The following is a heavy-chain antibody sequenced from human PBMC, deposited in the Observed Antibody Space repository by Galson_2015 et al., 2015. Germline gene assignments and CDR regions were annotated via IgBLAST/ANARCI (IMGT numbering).Heavy chain of an antibody. Sequence: SCKASGYTFTTYAITWVRQAPGQGLEWVGWISAYNGNTNYALELQGRVTMTTDTSTRTAYMELRSLRSDDTAVYYCARGCYYDSSGADYCYGLDVWGQGTTVTVSS. CDR3: ARGCYYDSSGADYCYGLDV. D-gene: IGHD3-22*01. CDR1: GYTFTTYA. J-gene: IGHJ6*02. CDR2: ISAYNGNT. V-gene: IGHV1-18*01.